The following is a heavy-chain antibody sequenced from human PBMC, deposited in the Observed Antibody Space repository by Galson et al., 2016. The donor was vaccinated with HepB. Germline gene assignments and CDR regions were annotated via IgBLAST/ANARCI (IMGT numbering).Heavy chain of an antibody. Sequence: SLRLSCAGSGFTFSNFWMHWVRQAPGMGLEWVSRIDTDGGTTAYADSVKGRVTISRDNANNTLYLQMNNLRAEDTAVYYCAREAAAAPPWMDVWGQGTTVTVSS. CDR1: GFTFSNFW. V-gene: IGHV3-74*01. D-gene: IGHD6-6*01. CDR2: IDTDGGTT. CDR3: AREAAAAPPWMDV. J-gene: IGHJ6*02.